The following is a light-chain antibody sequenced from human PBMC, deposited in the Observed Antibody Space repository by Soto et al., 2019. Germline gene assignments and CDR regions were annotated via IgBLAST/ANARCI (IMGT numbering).Light chain of an antibody. CDR1: QSISSY. Sequence: DIQMTQSPSSLSASVGDRVTITCRASQSISSYLNWYQQKPGKAPKLLIYAASSLQSGVPSRFSRSGSGTDFTLTISSLQPEDFATYYCQQSYSTFGGGTKVDIK. CDR2: AAS. J-gene: IGKJ4*01. V-gene: IGKV1-39*01. CDR3: QQSYST.